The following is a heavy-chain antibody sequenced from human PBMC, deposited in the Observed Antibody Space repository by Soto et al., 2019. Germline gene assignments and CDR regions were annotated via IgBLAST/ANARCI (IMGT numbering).Heavy chain of an antibody. Sequence: EVQLLESGGALVQPGGSLRLSCAASGFTFSTYAMSWVRQAPGKGLEWVSVISKNGDETYYADSVKGRFTISRDSSNNLLYLRMSSLRVEDTAIYYCASYVSGPDFYLASWSQGTLVTVSS. V-gene: IGHV3-23*01. CDR3: ASYVSGPDFYLAS. CDR2: ISKNGDET. CDR1: GFTFSTYA. D-gene: IGHD3-3*01. J-gene: IGHJ4*02.